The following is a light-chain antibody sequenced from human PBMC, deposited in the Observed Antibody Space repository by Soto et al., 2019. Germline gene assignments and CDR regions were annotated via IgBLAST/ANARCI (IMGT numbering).Light chain of an antibody. CDR2: EVS. J-gene: IGLJ1*01. CDR1: SSDVGGYNY. V-gene: IGLV2-14*01. CDR3: ISYSNSSPHPV. Sequence: QSVLTQPASVSGSPGQSITISCTGTSSDVGGYNYVSWYQQHPGKAPKLMIYEVSNRPSGVSNRFSGSNSGNTASLTISGRQAEDEADYYYISYSNSSPHPVFGTGTKLTVL.